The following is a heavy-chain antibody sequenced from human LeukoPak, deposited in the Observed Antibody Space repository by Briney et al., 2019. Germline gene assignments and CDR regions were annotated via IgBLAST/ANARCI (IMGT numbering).Heavy chain of an antibody. Sequence: GGSLRLSCAASEFTFSTSGMHWVRQAPGKGLEWMAVISYDGNTKQYADSVKGRFIISRDNSDNTVYLQMNSLRAEDTAVYYCAKWRRGHYYGSGTELDYWGQGILVTVSS. V-gene: IGHV3-30*18. CDR3: AKWRRGHYYGSGTELDY. J-gene: IGHJ4*02. CDR1: EFTFSTSG. D-gene: IGHD3-10*01. CDR2: ISYDGNTK.